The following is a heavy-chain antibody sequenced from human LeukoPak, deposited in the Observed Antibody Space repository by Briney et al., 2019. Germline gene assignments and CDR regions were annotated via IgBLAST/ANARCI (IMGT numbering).Heavy chain of an antibody. V-gene: IGHV6-1*01. D-gene: IGHD6-19*01. Sequence: SQTLSVTCAISGESVSSLNGAWNWIRQSPSRGLEWLGRTYYRSKWYYDYAESVKGRITINPDTSKNQFSLQLTSVTPEDTAVYYCQKNEGNSGCNQFAYWGKEPLATVS. CDR2: TYYRSKWYY. CDR1: GESVSSLNGA. CDR3: QKNEGNSGCNQFAY. J-gene: IGHJ4*02.